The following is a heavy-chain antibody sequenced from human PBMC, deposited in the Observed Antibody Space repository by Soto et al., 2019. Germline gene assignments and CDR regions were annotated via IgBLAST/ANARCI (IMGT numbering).Heavy chain of an antibody. CDR3: ARELERVFDY. V-gene: IGHV3-30*04. J-gene: IGHJ4*02. CDR2: IAYDGRNK. D-gene: IGHD1-1*01. Sequence: GGSLRLSCAATGFTFSSYAMHWVRQAPGKGLEWVAVIAYDGRNKYYADSVKGRFTISRDNSKNTLYLQMNSLRIEDTAVYYCARELERVFDYWGQGTLVTVSS. CDR1: GFTFSSYA.